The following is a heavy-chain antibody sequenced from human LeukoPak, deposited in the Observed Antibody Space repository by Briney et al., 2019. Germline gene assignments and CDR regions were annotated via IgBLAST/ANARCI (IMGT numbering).Heavy chain of an antibody. CDR2: ISYDGSNK. V-gene: IGHV3-30*18. CDR3: AKDSSVCSGGSCDAFDI. J-gene: IGHJ3*02. D-gene: IGHD2-15*01. Sequence: PGGSLRLSCAASGFTFSSYGMHWVRQAPGKGLEWVAVISYDGSNKYYADSVKGRFTISRDNSKNTLYLQMNSLRAEDTAVYYCAKDSSVCSGGSCDAFDIWGQGTMVTVSS. CDR1: GFTFSSYG.